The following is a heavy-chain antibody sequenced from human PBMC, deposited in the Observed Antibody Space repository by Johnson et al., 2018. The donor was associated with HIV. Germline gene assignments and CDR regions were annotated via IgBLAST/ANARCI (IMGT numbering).Heavy chain of an antibody. CDR3: AKSSPPGLAPLGG. CDR1: GSTFGTFG. CDR2: IRKDGSNK. V-gene: IGHV3-30*02. Sequence: QVQLVESGGGVVQPGGSLSPSCAASGSTFGTFGRHWVGRAPGKGLGGWAFIRKDGSNKTYADSVKGRLTISRDNSKNTLYLKMNSLRAEDTAVYYCAKSSPPGLAPLGGWGQGTMVTVSS. J-gene: IGHJ3*01. D-gene: IGHD6-19*01.